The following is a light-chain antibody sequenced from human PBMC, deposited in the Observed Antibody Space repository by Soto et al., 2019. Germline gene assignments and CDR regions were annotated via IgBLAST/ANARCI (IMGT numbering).Light chain of an antibody. CDR1: SSDVGGYNY. Sequence: QSALTQPASVSGSPGQSITISCTGTSSDVGGYNYVSWYQQHPGKAPKLMIYDVSNRPSGVSNRFSGSKSGNTASLTISGVQAEGEADYYCSSYTSSSTVVFGGGTKLTVL. V-gene: IGLV2-14*01. CDR2: DVS. J-gene: IGLJ2*01. CDR3: SSYTSSSTVV.